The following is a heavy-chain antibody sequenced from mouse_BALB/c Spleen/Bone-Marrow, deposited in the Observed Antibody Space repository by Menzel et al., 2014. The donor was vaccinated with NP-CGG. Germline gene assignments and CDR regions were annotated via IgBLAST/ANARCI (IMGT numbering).Heavy chain of an antibody. J-gene: IGHJ1*01. V-gene: IGHV14-3*02. CDR2: IDPANGYS. Sequence: EVMLVESGAEFVKPGASVKLSCTASGFNIKDTYMHWVKQRPEQGLEWIGRIDPANGYSIYDPKFQGKATITADTTSNTAHLQLSSLTSEDTAVYYCALITTATFSYWYFDVWGAGTTVTVSS. CDR3: ALITTATFSYWYFDV. CDR1: GFNIKDTY. D-gene: IGHD1-2*01.